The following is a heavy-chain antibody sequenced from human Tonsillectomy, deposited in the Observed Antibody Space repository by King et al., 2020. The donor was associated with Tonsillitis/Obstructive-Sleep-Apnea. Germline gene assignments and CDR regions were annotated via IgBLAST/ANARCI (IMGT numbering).Heavy chain of an antibody. V-gene: IGHV1-2*05. D-gene: IGHD6-19*01. J-gene: IGHJ4*02. CDR3: AREVAVIFDYFDY. Sequence: VQLVQSGAEVKKPGASVKVSCKASGYTFTGYYMHWVRQAPGQGLEWMGRINPNSGGTNYAQKFQGRVTMTRAQSISTAYMELSRLRSDDTVVYSCAREVAVIFDYFDYWAQGTLVTVSS. CDR1: GYTFTGYY. CDR2: INPNSGGT.